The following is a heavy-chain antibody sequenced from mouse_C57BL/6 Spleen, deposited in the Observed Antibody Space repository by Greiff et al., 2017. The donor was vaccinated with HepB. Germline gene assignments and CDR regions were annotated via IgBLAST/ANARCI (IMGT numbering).Heavy chain of an antibody. D-gene: IGHD2-1*01. Sequence: VKLMESGAELARPGASVKLSCKASGYTFTSYGISWVKQRTGQGLEWIGEIYPRSGNTYYNEKFKGKATLTADKSSSTAYMELRSLTSEDSAVYFCARKGAYGNYVAYWGQGTLVTVSA. J-gene: IGHJ3*01. CDR2: IYPRSGNT. V-gene: IGHV1-81*01. CDR3: ARKGAYGNYVAY. CDR1: GYTFTSYG.